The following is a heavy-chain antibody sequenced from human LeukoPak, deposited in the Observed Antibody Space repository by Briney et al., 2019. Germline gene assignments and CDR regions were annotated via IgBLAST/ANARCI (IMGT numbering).Heavy chain of an antibody. Sequence: SETLSFTRTVSGGSISSSSYYWGRIRQPPGKGLEWIGSIYYSGSTYYNLSLKSRVTISVDTSKNQFSLKLSSVTAADTAVYYCARDGGYSSSWRFDYWGQGTLVTVSS. CDR2: IYYSGST. CDR1: GGSISSSSYY. CDR3: ARDGGYSSSWRFDY. J-gene: IGHJ4*02. D-gene: IGHD6-13*01. V-gene: IGHV4-39*07.